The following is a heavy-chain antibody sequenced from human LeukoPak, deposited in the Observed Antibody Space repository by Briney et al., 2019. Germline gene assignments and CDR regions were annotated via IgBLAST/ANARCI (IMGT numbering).Heavy chain of an antibody. CDR3: ARDERYYDSSGYYSPFDY. D-gene: IGHD3-22*01. CDR1: GGSISSYY. Sequence: KPSETLSLTCTVSGGSISSYYWSWIRQPAGKGLEWIGRIYTSGSTNYNPSLKSRVTMSVDTSKNQFSLKLSSVTAADTALYYCARDERYYDSSGYYSPFDYWGQGTLVTVSS. J-gene: IGHJ4*02. CDR2: IYTSGST. V-gene: IGHV4-4*07.